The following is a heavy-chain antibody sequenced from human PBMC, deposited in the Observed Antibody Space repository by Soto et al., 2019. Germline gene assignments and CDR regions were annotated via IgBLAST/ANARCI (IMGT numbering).Heavy chain of an antibody. Sequence: SETLSLTCTVSGGSISSSSYYWGWIRQPPGKGLEWIGSIYYSGSTYYNPSLKSRVTISVDTSKNQFSLKLSSVTAADTAVYYCARPNCSSTSCPNYYCGMDVWGQGTTVTVSS. J-gene: IGHJ6*02. CDR1: GGSISSSSYY. D-gene: IGHD2-2*01. CDR2: IYYSGST. V-gene: IGHV4-39*01. CDR3: ARPNCSSTSCPNYYCGMDV.